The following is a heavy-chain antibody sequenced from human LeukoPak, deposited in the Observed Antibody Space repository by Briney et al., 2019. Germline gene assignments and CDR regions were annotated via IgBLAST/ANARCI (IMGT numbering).Heavy chain of an antibody. V-gene: IGHV3-21*05. Sequence: GGSLRLSCAASGFTFSSYSMNWVRQAPGKGLEWVSYISSSSSYIYYADSVKGRFTISRDNAKNSLYLQMNSLRAEDTAVYYCAKRGDAAAGTGYYYYMDVWGKGTTVTISS. J-gene: IGHJ6*03. CDR3: AKRGDAAAGTGYYYYMDV. D-gene: IGHD6-13*01. CDR1: GFTFSSYS. CDR2: ISSSSSYI.